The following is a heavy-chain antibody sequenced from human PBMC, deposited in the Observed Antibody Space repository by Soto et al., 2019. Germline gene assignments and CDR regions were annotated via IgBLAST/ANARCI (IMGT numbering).Heavy chain of an antibody. J-gene: IGHJ3*02. CDR2: TNKDGASS. Sequence: EVQLVESGGDFVQPGGSLRLSCEASGFTFSAFWMHWVGHVPGKGLMWLSRTNKDGASSEYADSVKGRFSVSRDNAKNTMFLHMTGLRAEDTAVYYCARDDLRRNEALDIWGQGTVVTVSS. CDR1: GFTFSAFW. D-gene: IGHD2-21*01. CDR3: ARDDLRRNEALDI. V-gene: IGHV3-74*01.